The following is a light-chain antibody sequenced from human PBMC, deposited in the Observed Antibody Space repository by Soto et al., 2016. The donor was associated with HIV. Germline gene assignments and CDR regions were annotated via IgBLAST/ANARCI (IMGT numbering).Light chain of an antibody. Sequence: SSELTQDPAVSVALGQTVRITCQGDSLRTYYASWYQQKPRQAPILVIYGKNNRPSGIPDRFSGSSSGNTASLTITGAQAEDEADYYCNSRDSSDNPXFGGGTKADR. CDR2: GKN. CDR3: NSRDSSDNPX. CDR1: SLRTYY. V-gene: IGLV3-19*01. J-gene: IGLJ3*02.